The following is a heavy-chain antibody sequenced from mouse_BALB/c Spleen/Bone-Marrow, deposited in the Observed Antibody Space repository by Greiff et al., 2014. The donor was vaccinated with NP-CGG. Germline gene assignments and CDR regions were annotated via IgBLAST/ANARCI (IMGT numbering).Heavy chain of an antibody. CDR1: GFNIKDTF. J-gene: IGHJ3*01. CDR2: IDPASGNT. D-gene: IGHD2-3*01. Sequence: EVQRVESRADLVKPGASVKLSCTTSGFNIKDTFMHWVKQRPEQGLEWIGRIDPASGNTKYDPKFQGKATITADTSSNKVSLQLSGLTSEDTAVYYCAHDAPFTYWGQGTLVTVSA. V-gene: IGHV14-3*02. CDR3: AHDAPFTY.